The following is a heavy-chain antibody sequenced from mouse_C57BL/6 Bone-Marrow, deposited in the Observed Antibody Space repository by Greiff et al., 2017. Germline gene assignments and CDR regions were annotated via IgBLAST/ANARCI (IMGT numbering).Heavy chain of an antibody. CDR1: GYTFTSYW. V-gene: IGHV1-69*01. J-gene: IGHJ4*01. CDR2: IDPSDSYT. CDR3: AREDGYYAMDY. D-gene: IGHD2-3*01. Sequence: QVQLQQPGAELVMPGASVKLSCKASGYTFTSYWMHWVKQRPGQGLEWIGEIDPSDSYTNYNQKFKGKSTLTVDKSSSTAYMQLSSLTSEDSAVYYCAREDGYYAMDYWGQGTSVTVSS.